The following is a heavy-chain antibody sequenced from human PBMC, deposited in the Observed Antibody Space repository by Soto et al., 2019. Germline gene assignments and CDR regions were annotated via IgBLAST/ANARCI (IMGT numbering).Heavy chain of an antibody. CDR3: ASLYSSAWARDY. CDR1: GFTFNSCL. Sequence: GGSLRLSCAASGFTFNSCLMHWVRQVPGKGLVWVSRISSDGSTTDYADSVKGRFTISRDNAKNTLYLQMYNLKAEDTAVYYCASLYSSAWARDYWGQGTLVTVSS. CDR2: ISSDGSTT. D-gene: IGHD6-19*01. J-gene: IGHJ4*02. V-gene: IGHV3-74*01.